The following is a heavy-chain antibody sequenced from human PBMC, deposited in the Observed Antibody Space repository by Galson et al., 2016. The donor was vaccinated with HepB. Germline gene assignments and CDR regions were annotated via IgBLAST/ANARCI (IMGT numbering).Heavy chain of an antibody. Sequence: PALVKPTQTLTLTCTFSGFSLSTAGVGVGWMRQPPGKALEWLAIIYWDGDQRYSPSLENRLTITEDSSKNQVVLKMTNMDPVDTATYYCALSSASNYGTFDSWGQGSLVTVSS. D-gene: IGHD3-16*01. J-gene: IGHJ4*02. V-gene: IGHV2-5*02. CDR2: IYWDGDQ. CDR3: ALSSASNYGTFDS. CDR1: GFSLSTAGVG.